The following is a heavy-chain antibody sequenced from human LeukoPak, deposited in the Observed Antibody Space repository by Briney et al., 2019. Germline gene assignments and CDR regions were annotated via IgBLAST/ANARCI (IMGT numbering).Heavy chain of an antibody. V-gene: IGHV1-69*06. D-gene: IGHD6-19*01. Sequence: SVKVSCKASGGTFSSYAISWVRQAPGQGLEWLGGIIPIFGTANYAQKFQGRVTITADKSTSTAYMELSSLRSEDTAVYYCAREGDISDYYYMDVWGKGTTVTVSS. CDR2: IIPIFGTA. CDR1: GGTFSSYA. J-gene: IGHJ6*03. CDR3: AREGDISDYYYMDV.